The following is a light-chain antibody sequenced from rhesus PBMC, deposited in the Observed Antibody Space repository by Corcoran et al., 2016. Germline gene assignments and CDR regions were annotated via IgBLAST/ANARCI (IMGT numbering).Light chain of an antibody. Sequence: DIQMTQSPSSLSASVGDTVTITCRASQGISSWLAWYQQKPGNAPKLLIYKASSLQSGVPSRFSGSGSGTDFTLTISSLKSEDFATYYCQQSNSRPYSFGQGTKVEI. V-gene: IGKV1-22*01. CDR2: KAS. CDR1: QGISSW. CDR3: QQSNSRPYS. J-gene: IGKJ2*01.